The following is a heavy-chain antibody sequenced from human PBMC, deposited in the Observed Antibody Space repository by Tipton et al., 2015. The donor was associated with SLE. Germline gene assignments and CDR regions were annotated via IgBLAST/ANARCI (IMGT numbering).Heavy chain of an antibody. CDR1: GFTFSIYA. V-gene: IGHV3-23*01. CDR2: ISGSGSNT. CDR3: AKDRYVDDYGDYDY. D-gene: IGHD4-17*01. Sequence: SLRLSCAASGFTFSIYAMTWVRQAPGKGLEWVSSISGSGSNTYYSDSVKGRFTISRDNSKNTLDLQMNSLRAEDTAVYYCAKDRYVDDYGDYDYWGQGTLVTVSS. J-gene: IGHJ4*02.